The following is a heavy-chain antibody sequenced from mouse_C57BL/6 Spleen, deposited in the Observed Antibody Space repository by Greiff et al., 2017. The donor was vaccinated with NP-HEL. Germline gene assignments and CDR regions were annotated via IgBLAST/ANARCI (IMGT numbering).Heavy chain of an antibody. D-gene: IGHD1-1*01. CDR1: GFNIKDYY. CDR2: IDPEDGDT. CDR3: TTDYYGSSHYFDY. Sequence: VQLQHSGAELVRPGASVKLSCTASGFNIKDYYMHWVKQRPEQGLEWIGRIDPEDGDTEYAPKFQGKATMTADTSSNTAYLQLSSLTSEDTAVYYCTTDYYGSSHYFDYWGQGTTLTVSS. J-gene: IGHJ2*01. V-gene: IGHV14-1*01.